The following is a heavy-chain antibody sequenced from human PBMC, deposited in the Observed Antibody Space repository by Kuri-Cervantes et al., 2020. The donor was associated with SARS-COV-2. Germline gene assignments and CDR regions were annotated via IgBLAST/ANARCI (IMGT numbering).Heavy chain of an antibody. CDR3: ARLLRGAYYYYYMDV. D-gene: IGHD1-26*01. Sequence: ASVKVSCKASGYTFTSYGISWVRQAPGQGLEWMGWMNPNSGSTGYAQKFQGRVTITRNTSISTAHMELSSLRSEDTAVYYCARLLRGAYYYYYMDVWGKGATVTVSS. CDR1: GYTFTSYG. CDR2: MNPNSGST. J-gene: IGHJ6*03. V-gene: IGHV1-8*03.